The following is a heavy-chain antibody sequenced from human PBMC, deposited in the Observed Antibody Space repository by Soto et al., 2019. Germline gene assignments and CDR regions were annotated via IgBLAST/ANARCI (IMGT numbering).Heavy chain of an antibody. J-gene: IGHJ4*02. D-gene: IGHD2-2*01. V-gene: IGHV3-23*01. Sequence: EVQLLESGGDLVQPGGSLRLSCAASGFSLSNYAMTWVRQAPGKGREGVSGITGSADKTYYADSVKGRFIISRDNSKNTLYLQMISLRAEDTALYYCARDCSSSSCSVWHYWGQGTLVTVSS. CDR2: ITGSADKT. CDR3: ARDCSSSSCSVWHY. CDR1: GFSLSNYA.